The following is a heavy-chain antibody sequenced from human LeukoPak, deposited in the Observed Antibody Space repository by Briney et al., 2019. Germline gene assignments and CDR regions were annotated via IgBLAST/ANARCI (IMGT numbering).Heavy chain of an antibody. Sequence: PGGSLRLSCAASAFTLSSYEMNWVRQAPGKGLEWVSSISSSGSTIYYADSVKGRFTISRDNAKNSLYLQMNSLRAEDTAVYYCAREHQGIYYFDYWGQGTLVTVSS. J-gene: IGHJ4*02. CDR1: AFTLSSYE. V-gene: IGHV3-48*03. CDR2: ISSSGSTI. D-gene: IGHD2-2*01. CDR3: AREHQGIYYFDY.